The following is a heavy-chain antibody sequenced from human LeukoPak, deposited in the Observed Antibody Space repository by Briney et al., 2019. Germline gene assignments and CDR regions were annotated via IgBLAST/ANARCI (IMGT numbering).Heavy chain of an antibody. CDR3: ARQPITLRYFDWLGTGISDY. Sequence: GESLKISCKGSGYSFTSYWIGWVRQMPGKGLEWMGIIYPGDSDTRYSPSFQGQVTISADKSISTAYLQWSSLKASDTAMYYCARQPITLRYFDWLGTGISDYWGQGTLVTVSS. J-gene: IGHJ4*02. V-gene: IGHV5-51*01. D-gene: IGHD3-9*01. CDR1: GYSFTSYW. CDR2: IYPGDSDT.